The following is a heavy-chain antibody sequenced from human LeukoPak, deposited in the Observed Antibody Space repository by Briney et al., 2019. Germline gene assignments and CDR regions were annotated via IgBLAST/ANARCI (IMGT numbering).Heavy chain of an antibody. CDR2: ISGYNRNT. Sequence: ASVKVSCKASGYTFTTYNINWVRQAPGQGLEWMGWISGYNRNTNYAQKLQGRVTMTTDTSTSTAYMELRSLKSDDTAVYYCAREYSSSWYSRGDAFDIWGQGTMVTVSS. CDR3: AREYSSSWYSRGDAFDI. CDR1: GYTFTTYN. V-gene: IGHV1-18*01. J-gene: IGHJ3*02. D-gene: IGHD6-13*01.